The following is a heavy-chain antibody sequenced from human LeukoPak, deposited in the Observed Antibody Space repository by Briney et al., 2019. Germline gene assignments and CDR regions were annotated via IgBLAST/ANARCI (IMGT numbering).Heavy chain of an antibody. V-gene: IGHV1-18*01. D-gene: IGHD3-22*01. CDR3: ARGKGYYDSSGYPHLDY. J-gene: IGHJ4*02. Sequence: KLQGRVTMTTDTSTSTAYMELSSLRSEDTAVYYCARGKGYYDSSGYPHLDYWGQGTLVTVSS.